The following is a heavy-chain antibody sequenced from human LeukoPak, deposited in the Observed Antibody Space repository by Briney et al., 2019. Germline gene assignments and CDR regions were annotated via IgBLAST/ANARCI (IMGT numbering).Heavy chain of an antibody. J-gene: IGHJ4*02. CDR3: AREDDWNYEDY. V-gene: IGHV3-30*03. CDR1: GFTFSSYA. CDR2: ISFDGSDI. Sequence: GRSLRLSCAASGFTFSSYAMHWVRQAPGKGLEWVAVISFDGSDIYYADSVKGRFTISRDNSKNTLYLQMNSLRAEDTAIYYCAREDDWNYEDYWGQGTPVTVSS. D-gene: IGHD1-7*01.